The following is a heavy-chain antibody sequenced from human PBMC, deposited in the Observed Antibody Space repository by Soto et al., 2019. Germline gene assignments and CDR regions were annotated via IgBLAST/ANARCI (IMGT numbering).Heavy chain of an antibody. CDR2: IYYSGST. V-gene: IGHV4-59*08. D-gene: IGHD3-10*01. Sequence: QVQLQESGPGLVKPSETLSLTCTVSGGSISSYYWSWIRQPPGKGLEWIGYIYYSGSTNYNPSLTIRRTLAGATSKNQFSLKLNSMTAADTAVYYCARHNYGSGSTYFDYWGQGTLVTVSS. CDR3: ARHNYGSGSTYFDY. J-gene: IGHJ4*02. CDR1: GGSISSYY.